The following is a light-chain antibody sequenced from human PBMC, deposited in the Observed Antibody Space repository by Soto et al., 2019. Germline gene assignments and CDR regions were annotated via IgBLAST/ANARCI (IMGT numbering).Light chain of an antibody. J-gene: IGKJ5*01. Sequence: DIQMTQSPSTLSGSVGDRVTFTCRASQNISSSLAWYHQKPGKAPNLLIYDASSLESWVPSRFSGSGSGTEFTLTISSLQPDDFATYYCQHYYRYPRTFGQGTRLEIK. CDR2: DAS. V-gene: IGKV1-5*01. CDR3: QHYYRYPRT. CDR1: QNISSS.